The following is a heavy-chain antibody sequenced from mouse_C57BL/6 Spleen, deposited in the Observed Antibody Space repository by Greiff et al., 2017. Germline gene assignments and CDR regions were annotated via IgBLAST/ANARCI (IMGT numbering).Heavy chain of an antibody. CDR1: CYAFSSSW. D-gene: IGHD2-13*01. CDR3: ARGGDCDHLY. CDR2: IYTGDGDT. J-gene: IGHJ2*01. Sequence: QVQLKQSGPELVKPGASVQISCKASCYAFSSSWMNWVKQRPGKGLEWIGRIYTGDGDTNYNGKFKGTATLTADKSSSTAYMQDGSLIYEDSAVYFCARGGDCDHLYGGKGTTLTVSS. V-gene: IGHV1-82*01.